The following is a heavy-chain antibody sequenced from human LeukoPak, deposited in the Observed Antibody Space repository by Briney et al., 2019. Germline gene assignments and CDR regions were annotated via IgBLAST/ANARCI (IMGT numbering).Heavy chain of an antibody. J-gene: IGHJ4*02. Sequence: GGSLRLSCAAAGFTFSSFWMSWIRQAPGKGLEWVGRIKSKTNGGTTDYAAPVKGRFTISRDDSKNTLYLQLNSLKTEDTAVYYCTTLGALDYWGQGTLVTVSS. CDR2: IKSKTNGGTT. D-gene: IGHD3-16*01. CDR3: TTLGALDY. V-gene: IGHV3-15*01. CDR1: GFTFSSFW.